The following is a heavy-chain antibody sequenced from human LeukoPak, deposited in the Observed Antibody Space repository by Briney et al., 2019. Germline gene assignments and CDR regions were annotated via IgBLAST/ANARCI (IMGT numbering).Heavy chain of an antibody. Sequence: GGSLRLSCAASGFTFSNFAMHWVRQAPGKGLEWVAVISYDENHKYYADSVKGRFTISRDNSKNTLYLQMNSLRAEDTAVYYCARDFYCSGDSCYSGLKYWGQGTLVTVSS. CDR2: ISYDENHK. D-gene: IGHD2-15*01. CDR1: GFTFSNFA. J-gene: IGHJ4*02. V-gene: IGHV3-30*04. CDR3: ARDFYCSGDSCYSGLKY.